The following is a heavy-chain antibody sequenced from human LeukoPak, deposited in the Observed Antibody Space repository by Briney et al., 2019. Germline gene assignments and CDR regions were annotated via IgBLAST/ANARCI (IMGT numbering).Heavy chain of an antibody. D-gene: IGHD1-26*01. Sequence: SVKVSCKASGGTFSSYAISWVRQAPGQGLEWMGGIIPIFGTANYAQKFQARVTITTDESTSTAYMELSSLRSEDTAVYYCARWVVGATGGLSDYWGQGTLVTVSS. CDR3: ARWVVGATGGLSDY. CDR1: GGTFSSYA. J-gene: IGHJ4*02. V-gene: IGHV1-69*05. CDR2: IIPIFGTA.